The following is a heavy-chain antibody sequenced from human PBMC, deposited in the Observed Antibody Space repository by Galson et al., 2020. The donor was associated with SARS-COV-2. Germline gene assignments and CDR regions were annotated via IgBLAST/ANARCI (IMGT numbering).Heavy chain of an antibody. J-gene: IGHJ4*02. CDR2: IYPGDSDT. Sequence: KIGESLKISCQGSGYSFTSYWIGWVRQMPGKGLEWMGIIYPGDSDTRYSPSFQGQVTISADKSISTAYLQWSSLKASDTAMYYCASSSSSWYSVWFDYWGQGTLVTVSS. CDR3: ASSSSSWYSVWFDY. D-gene: IGHD6-13*01. CDR1: GYSFTSYW. V-gene: IGHV5-51*01.